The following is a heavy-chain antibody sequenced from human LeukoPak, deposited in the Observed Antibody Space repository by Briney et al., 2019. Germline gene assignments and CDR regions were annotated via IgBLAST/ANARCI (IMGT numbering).Heavy chain of an antibody. V-gene: IGHV4-59*01. Sequence: KSSETLSLTCTVSGDSISSYYWSWIRQSPGKGLEWIGYIYYSGSTNYNPSLKSRVTISVDTSKNHFSLKLISVTAADTAVYYCARVPRGRYYMDVWGKGTTVTVSS. CDR3: ARVPRGRYYMDV. CDR2: IYYSGST. D-gene: IGHD5-24*01. CDR1: GDSISSYY. J-gene: IGHJ6*03.